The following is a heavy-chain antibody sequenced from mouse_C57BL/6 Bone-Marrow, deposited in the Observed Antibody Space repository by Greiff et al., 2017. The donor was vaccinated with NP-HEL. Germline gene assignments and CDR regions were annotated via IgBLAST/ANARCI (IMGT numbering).Heavy chain of an antibody. CDR2: IYPGDGDT. J-gene: IGHJ1*03. CDR3: ARSANWDWYFDV. V-gene: IGHV1-82*01. CDR1: GYAFSSSW. D-gene: IGHD4-1*01. Sequence: QVQLKQSGPELVKPGASVKISCKASGYAFSSSWMNWVKQRPGKGLEWIGRIYPGDGDTNYNGKFKGKATLTADTASSTAYMQLSSLTSEDSAVYFCARSANWDWYFDVWGTGTTVTVSS.